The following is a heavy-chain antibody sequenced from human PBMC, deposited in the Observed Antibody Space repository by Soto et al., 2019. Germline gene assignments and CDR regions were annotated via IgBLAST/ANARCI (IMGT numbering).Heavy chain of an antibody. D-gene: IGHD6-13*01. CDR2: ISAYNGNT. V-gene: IGHV1-18*01. J-gene: IGHJ6*02. CDR1: GYTFTSYG. Sequence: GASVKVSCKASGYTFTSYGISWVRQAPGQGLEWMGWISAYNGNTNYAQKLQGRVTMTTDTSTGTAYMELRSLRSDDTAVYYCARDVGIAAAGPSYCYYGMDVWGQGTTVTVSS. CDR3: ARDVGIAAAGPSYCYYGMDV.